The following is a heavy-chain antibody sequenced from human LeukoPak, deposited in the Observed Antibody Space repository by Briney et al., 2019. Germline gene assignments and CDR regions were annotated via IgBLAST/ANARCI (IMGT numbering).Heavy chain of an antibody. V-gene: IGHV3-7*01. CDR2: IKQDGSEK. CDR1: GFTFSSYW. D-gene: IGHD3-22*01. Sequence: GGSLRLSCAASGFTFSSYWMSWVRQAPGKGLEWVANIKQDGSEKYYVDSVKGRFTISRDNAKNSLYLQMNSLRAEDTAVYYCARVDYDDSSGFDYWGQGTQVTVSS. CDR3: ARVDYDDSSGFDY. J-gene: IGHJ4*02.